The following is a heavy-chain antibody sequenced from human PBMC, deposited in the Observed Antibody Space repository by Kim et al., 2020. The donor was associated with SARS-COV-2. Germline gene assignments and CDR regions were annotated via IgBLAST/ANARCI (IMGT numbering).Heavy chain of an antibody. V-gene: IGHV3-33*06. J-gene: IGHJ2*01. CDR1: GFTFSSYG. CDR3: AKDLDLDGYNAYFEL. Sequence: GRSLRLSCAASGFTFSSYGMHWVRQAPGKGLEWVAVIWYDGSNKYYADSVKGRFTISRDNSKNTLYLQMNSLRAEDTAVYYCAKDLDLDGYNAYFELWGRGALVTVSS. CDR2: IWYDGSNK. D-gene: IGHD5-12*01.